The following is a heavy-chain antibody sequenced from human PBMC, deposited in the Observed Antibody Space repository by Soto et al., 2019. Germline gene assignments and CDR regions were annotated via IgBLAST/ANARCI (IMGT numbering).Heavy chain of an antibody. CDR3: ARRHLRGVGLDY. CDR1: GFTFDDHG. J-gene: IGHJ4*02. V-gene: IGHV3-20*01. Sequence: GGSLRLSCAASGFTFDDHGMTWVRQAPGKGLEWVSGINWNGGSTGYADYVKGRFTISRDNAKNSLYLQMNSLRAEDTALYHCARRHLRGVGLDYWGQGTRVTVSS. CDR2: INWNGGST.